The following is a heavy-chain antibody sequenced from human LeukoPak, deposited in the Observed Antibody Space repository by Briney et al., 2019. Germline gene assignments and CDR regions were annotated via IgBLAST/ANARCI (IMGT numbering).Heavy chain of an antibody. Sequence: GGSLRLSCAASGFTFSSYAMRWVRQAPGKGLEWVSSIRAGADAAYCADSVKGRFTISRDNSKNTLYLQMNSLRAEDTAVYYCAKGAVSSLYYFDYWGQGTLVTVSS. CDR1: GFTFSSYA. CDR2: IRAGADAA. D-gene: IGHD6-6*01. CDR3: AKGAVSSLYYFDY. J-gene: IGHJ4*02. V-gene: IGHV3-23*01.